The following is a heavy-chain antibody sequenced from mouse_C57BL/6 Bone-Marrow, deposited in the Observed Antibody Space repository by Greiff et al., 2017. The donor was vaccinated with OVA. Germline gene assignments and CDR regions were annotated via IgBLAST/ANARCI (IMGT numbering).Heavy chain of an antibody. CDR3: ARIDYGSSYYYFDY. V-gene: IGHV1-78*01. CDR1: GYTFTDHT. D-gene: IGHD1-1*01. J-gene: IGHJ2*01. Sequence: VQLQQSDAELVKPGASVKISCKASGYTFTDHTIHWMKQRPEQGLEWIGYIYPSDGSTKYNEKFKGKATLTADKSSSTAYMQLNSLTSEDSAVYFGARIDYGSSYYYFDYWGQGTTLTVSS. CDR2: IYPSDGST.